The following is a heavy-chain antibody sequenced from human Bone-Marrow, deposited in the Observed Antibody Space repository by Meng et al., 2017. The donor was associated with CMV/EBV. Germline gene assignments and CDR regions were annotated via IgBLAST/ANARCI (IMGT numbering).Heavy chain of an antibody. D-gene: IGHD3-22*01. CDR1: GFTFSSYG. Sequence: GGSLRLSCAASGFTFSSYGMHWVRQAPGKGLEWVAFIRYDESNKYYADSVKGRFTISRDNSKNTLYLQMNSLRAEDTAVYYCAGDSSGYHLAYWGQGPLVTFSS. V-gene: IGHV3-30*02. CDR3: AGDSSGYHLAY. J-gene: IGHJ4*01. CDR2: IRYDESNK.